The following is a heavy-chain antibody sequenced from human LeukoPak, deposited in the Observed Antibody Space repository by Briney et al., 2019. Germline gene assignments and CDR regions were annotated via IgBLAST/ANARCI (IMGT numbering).Heavy chain of an antibody. CDR1: GFTFSSYA. CDR2: ISGSGGST. CDR3: ASSGPGITIFGVVMSGDYYYYGMDV. V-gene: IGHV3-23*01. Sequence: GGSLRLSCAASGFTFSSYAMSWVRQAPGKGLEWVSAISGSGGSTYYADSVKGRFTISRDNSKNTLYLQMNSLRAEDTAVYYCASSGPGITIFGVVMSGDYYYYGMDVWGQGTTVTVSS. D-gene: IGHD3-3*01. J-gene: IGHJ6*02.